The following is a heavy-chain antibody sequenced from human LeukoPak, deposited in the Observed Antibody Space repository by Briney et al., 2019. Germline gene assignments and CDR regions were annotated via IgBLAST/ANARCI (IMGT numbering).Heavy chain of an antibody. Sequence: GGSLRLSCAASGFTFSSYGMHWVRQAPGKGLEWVAVISYDGSNKYYADSVKGRFTISRDNSKNTLYLQMNSLRAEDTAVYYCAKDLYLTGYSFDYWGQGTLVTVYS. V-gene: IGHV3-30*18. D-gene: IGHD3-9*01. CDR2: ISYDGSNK. J-gene: IGHJ4*02. CDR1: GFTFSSYG. CDR3: AKDLYLTGYSFDY.